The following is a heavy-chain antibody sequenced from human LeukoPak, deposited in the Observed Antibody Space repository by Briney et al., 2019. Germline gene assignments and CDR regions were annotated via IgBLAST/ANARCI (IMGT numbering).Heavy chain of an antibody. CDR1: GGSISSYY. CDR3: ARGQSSGWYYFDY. Sequence: SETLSLTCTVSGGSISSYYWSWIRQPPGKGLEWIGYIYHSGSTYYNPSLKSRVTISVDRSKNQFSLKLSSVTAADTAVYYCARGQSSGWYYFDYWGQGTLVTASS. CDR2: IYHSGST. D-gene: IGHD6-19*01. J-gene: IGHJ4*02. V-gene: IGHV4-59*12.